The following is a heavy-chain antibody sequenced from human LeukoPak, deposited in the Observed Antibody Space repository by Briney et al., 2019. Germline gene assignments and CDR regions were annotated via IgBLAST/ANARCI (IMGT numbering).Heavy chain of an antibody. CDR3: ARGTFYGGNSPFAFDI. V-gene: IGHV3-53*01. J-gene: IGHJ3*02. Sequence: PGGSLRLSCAASGFTFGSYSMNWVRQAPGKGLEWVSVFYSGGSRYYADSVKGRLTISRDNSKNTLYFQMNSLRAEDTAVYYCARGTFYGGNSPFAFDIWGQGTMVTVSS. CDR2: FYSGGSR. CDR1: GFTFGSYS. D-gene: IGHD4-23*01.